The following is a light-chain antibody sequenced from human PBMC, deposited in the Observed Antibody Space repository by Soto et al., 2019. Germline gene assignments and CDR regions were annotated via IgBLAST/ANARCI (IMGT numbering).Light chain of an antibody. CDR3: LLYYGGVLV. CDR1: TGAVTSGYY. CDR2: STN. Sequence: QTVVTQEPSLTVSPGGTVTLTCGSSTGAVTSGYYPNWFQQKPGQAPRPLIYSTNNKYSWTPARFSGSLLGGKAALTLSRVQPEDEADYYCLLYYGGVLVFGTGTKLTVL. J-gene: IGLJ1*01. V-gene: IGLV7-43*01.